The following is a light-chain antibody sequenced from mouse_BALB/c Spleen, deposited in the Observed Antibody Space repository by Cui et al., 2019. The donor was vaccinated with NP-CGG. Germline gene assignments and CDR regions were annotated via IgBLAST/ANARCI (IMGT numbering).Light chain of an antibody. Sequence: QAVVTQESALTTSPGETVTLTCRSSTGPVTTSNSANWVQEKQDNVGTGIIGGTNNRAPGVPARFSGSLIGDKAALTITGAQTEDEAIYFCALWYSNHWVFGGGTKLTVL. J-gene: IGLJ1*01. V-gene: IGLV1*01. CDR2: GTN. CDR1: TGPVTTSNS. CDR3: ALWYSNHWV.